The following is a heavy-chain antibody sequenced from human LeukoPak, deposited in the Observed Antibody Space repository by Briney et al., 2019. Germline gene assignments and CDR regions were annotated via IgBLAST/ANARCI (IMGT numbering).Heavy chain of an antibody. Sequence: GGSLILSCAASGFDFGAYEMNWVRQAPGKGLEWVSSISSSSSYIYYADSVKGRFTISRDNAKNSLYLQMNSLRAEDTAVYYCAREMGSSSSGDFDYWGQGTLVTVSS. CDR1: GFDFGAYE. V-gene: IGHV3-21*01. D-gene: IGHD6-6*01. CDR3: AREMGSSSSGDFDY. J-gene: IGHJ4*02. CDR2: ISSSSSYI.